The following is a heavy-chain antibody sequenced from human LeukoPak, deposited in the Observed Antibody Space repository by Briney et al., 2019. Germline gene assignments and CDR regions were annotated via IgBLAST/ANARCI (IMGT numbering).Heavy chain of an antibody. CDR3: ARVAAVAGPGYFDY. J-gene: IGHJ4*02. D-gene: IGHD6-19*01. Sequence: SETLSLTCTVSGDSISSLHWSWIRQPPGKRLEWIGSTYNSGSTNYNPSLKSRVTISVDTSKNQLSLKLSSVTAADTAVYYCARVAAVAGPGYFDYWGQGTLVTVSS. CDR1: GDSISSLH. V-gene: IGHV4-59*08. CDR2: TYNSGST.